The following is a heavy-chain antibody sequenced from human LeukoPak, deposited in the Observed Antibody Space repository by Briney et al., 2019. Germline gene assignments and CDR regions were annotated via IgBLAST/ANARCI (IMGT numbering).Heavy chain of an antibody. CDR3: AKVPPRSWDSSGYWYYYYYGMDV. J-gene: IGHJ6*02. D-gene: IGHD3-22*01. CDR1: GFTFSSYA. V-gene: IGHV3-30*18. CDR2: ISYDGSNK. Sequence: PGGSLRLSCAASGFTFSSYAMSWVRQAPGKGLEWVAVISYDGSNKYYADSVKGRFTISRDNSKNTLYLQMNSLRAEDTAVYYCAKVPPRSWDSSGYWYYYYYGMDVWGQGTTVTVSS.